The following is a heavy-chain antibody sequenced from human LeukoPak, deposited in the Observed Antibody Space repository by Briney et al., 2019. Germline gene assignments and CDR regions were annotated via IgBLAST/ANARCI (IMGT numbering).Heavy chain of an antibody. V-gene: IGHV3-30*18. J-gene: IGHJ4*02. D-gene: IGHD4-23*01. Sequence: PGGSLRLSCAASGFTFSSYGMHWVRQAPGKGLEWVAVISYDGSNKYYADSVKGRFTISRDNSKNTLYLQMNSLRAEDTAAYYCAKDLAVVTQLDYWGQGTLVTVPS. CDR2: ISYDGSNK. CDR1: GFTFSSYG. CDR3: AKDLAVVTQLDY.